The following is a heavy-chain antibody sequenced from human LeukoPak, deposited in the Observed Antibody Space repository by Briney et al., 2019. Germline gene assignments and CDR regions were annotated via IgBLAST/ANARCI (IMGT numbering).Heavy chain of an antibody. Sequence: GGSLRLSCAASGFTFSSYSMNWVRQAPGKGLEWVSSISSSSSYIYYADSVKGRFTISRDNAKNSLYLQMNSLRAEDTAVYYCARAPYCSSTSCYHWFDPWGQGTLSPSPQ. D-gene: IGHD2-2*01. V-gene: IGHV3-21*01. CDR3: ARAPYCSSTSCYHWFDP. CDR2: ISSSSSYI. J-gene: IGHJ5*02. CDR1: GFTFSSYS.